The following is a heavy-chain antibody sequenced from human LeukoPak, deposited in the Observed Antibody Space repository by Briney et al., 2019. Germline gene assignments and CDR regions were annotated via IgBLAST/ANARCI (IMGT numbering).Heavy chain of an antibody. CDR2: IKENGSEN. J-gene: IGHJ4*02. V-gene: IGHV3-7*01. CDR1: GFTFSTSW. CDR3: SRSLDY. Sequence: EGSLRLSCAASGFTFSTSWMDWVRQAPGKGLEWVANIKENGSENYYVDSVKGRFTISRDNSKNSLYLQMNNLGAEDTATYYCSRSLDYWGQGVQVTVSS.